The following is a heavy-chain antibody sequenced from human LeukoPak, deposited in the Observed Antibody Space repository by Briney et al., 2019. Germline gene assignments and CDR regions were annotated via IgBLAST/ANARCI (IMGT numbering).Heavy chain of an antibody. CDR2: ISSNGGST. V-gene: IGHV3-64*04. Sequence: GGSLRLSCSASGFTFSSYAMHWVRQAPGKGLEYVSAISSNGGSTYYADSVKGRFTISRDNSKNTLYLQMNSLRAEDTAVYYCARYCSGGTCYVGLIWGQGTLVTVSS. CDR3: ARYCSGGTCYVGLI. J-gene: IGHJ4*02. D-gene: IGHD2-15*01. CDR1: GFTFSSYA.